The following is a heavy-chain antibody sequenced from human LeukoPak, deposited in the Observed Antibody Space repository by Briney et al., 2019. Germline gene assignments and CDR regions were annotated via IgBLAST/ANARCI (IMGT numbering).Heavy chain of an antibody. CDR1: GFTFSSNA. D-gene: IGHD3-10*01. CDR3: AKRSSGRSGFDY. Sequence: GGSLRLSCAASGFTFSSNAMNWVRQAPGKGLEWVSGIVGSGGSTYSSDSVKGRFTISRDNSKNTLYLQMNSLRAEDTALYYCAKRSSGRSGFDYWGQGTLVTVSS. CDR2: IVGSGGST. J-gene: IGHJ4*02. V-gene: IGHV3-23*01.